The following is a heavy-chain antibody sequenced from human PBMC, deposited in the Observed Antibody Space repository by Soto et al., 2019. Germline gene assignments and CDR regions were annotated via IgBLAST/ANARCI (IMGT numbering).Heavy chain of an antibody. CDR3: ARAYYYDSSGLGDAFDI. D-gene: IGHD3-22*01. J-gene: IGHJ3*02. Sequence: EVQLVESGGGLVKPGGSLRLSCAASGFTFSSYSMNWVRQAPGKGLEWVSSISSSSSYIYYADSVKGRFTISRDNAKNSLYLQMNSLRAEDTAVYYCARAYYYDSSGLGDAFDIWGQGTMVTVSS. V-gene: IGHV3-21*01. CDR2: ISSSSSYI. CDR1: GFTFSSYS.